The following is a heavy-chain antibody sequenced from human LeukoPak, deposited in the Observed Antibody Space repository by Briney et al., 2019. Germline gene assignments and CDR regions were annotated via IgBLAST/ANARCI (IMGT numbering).Heavy chain of an antibody. CDR3: ARGGHGYYFDAFDI. V-gene: IGHV1-69*06. CDR1: GGIFSSYA. Sequence: SVKVSCKASGGIFSSYAISWVRQAPGQGPEWMGGILPLFGTIHYAQKFQGRVTITADISTSTVYMELSGLRYEDTAVYFCARGGHGYYFDAFDIWGQGTVVTVSS. CDR2: ILPLFGTI. J-gene: IGHJ3*02. D-gene: IGHD3-22*01.